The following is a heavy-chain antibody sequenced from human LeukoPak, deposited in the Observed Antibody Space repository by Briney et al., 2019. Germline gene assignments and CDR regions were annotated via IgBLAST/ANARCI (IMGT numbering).Heavy chain of an antibody. CDR2: INSKIDGGTT. Sequence: PGGSLRLSCTASGFTFSDAWMSWVRQAPGKGLEWVGRINSKIDGGTTDYAAPVKGRFSISRDDSRNTLYLQMNSLKTEDTAVYFCTTTYSSSWYPAGFVYWGQGTLVTVSS. CDR3: TTTYSSSWYPAGFVY. D-gene: IGHD6-13*01. V-gene: IGHV3-15*01. CDR1: GFTFSDAW. J-gene: IGHJ4*02.